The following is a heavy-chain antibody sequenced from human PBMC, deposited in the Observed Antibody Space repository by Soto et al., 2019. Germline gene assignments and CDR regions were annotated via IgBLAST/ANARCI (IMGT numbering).Heavy chain of an antibody. CDR2: IAPNVGTV. Sequence: SVKVSCKSSGGTFSSFINYPINWVRQAPGQGLEWMGGIAPNVGTVNYAQKFRGKVTITADKSTGTAYMELSSLRSEDTALYYCARRDTSGFLRYFDNWGQGTQVTVSS. J-gene: IGHJ4*02. D-gene: IGHD3-3*01. V-gene: IGHV1-69*06. CDR3: ARRDTSGFLRYFDN. CDR1: GGTFSSFINYP.